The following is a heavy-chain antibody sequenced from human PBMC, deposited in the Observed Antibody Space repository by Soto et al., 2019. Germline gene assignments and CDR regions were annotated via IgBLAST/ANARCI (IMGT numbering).Heavy chain of an antibody. CDR3: AKGPKHSSGWNSYYYDMDV. V-gene: IGHV3-23*01. CDR1: GFTFSSYA. Sequence: EVQLLESGGGLVQPGGSLRLSCAASGFTFSSYAMSWVRQAPGKGLEWVSALSGRGGSTYYADSVKGRFTISRDNSKNTRYMQMNSRRDEDTAVYYCAKGPKHSSGWNSYYYDMDVWGKGTTVTVSS. D-gene: IGHD6-19*01. CDR2: LSGRGGST. J-gene: IGHJ6*03.